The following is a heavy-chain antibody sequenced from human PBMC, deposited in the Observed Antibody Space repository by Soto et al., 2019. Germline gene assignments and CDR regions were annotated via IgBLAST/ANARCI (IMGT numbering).Heavy chain of an antibody. CDR1: GFTFDDYA. CDR3: ARDGDYYDSSGYFLRDAFDI. J-gene: IGHJ3*02. D-gene: IGHD3-22*01. Sequence: SLKISCAASGFTFDDYAMHWVRQAPWKGLEWVSGISWNSGSIGYADSVKGRFTISRDNAKNSLYLQMNSLRAEDTAVYYCARDGDYYDSSGYFLRDAFDIWGQGTVVTVSS. V-gene: IGHV3-9*01. CDR2: ISWNSGSI.